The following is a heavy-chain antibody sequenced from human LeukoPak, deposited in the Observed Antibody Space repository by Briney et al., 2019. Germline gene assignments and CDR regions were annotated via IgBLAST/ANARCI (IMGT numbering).Heavy chain of an antibody. J-gene: IGHJ3*02. V-gene: IGHV4-39*01. CDR1: GGSICTSSHY. CDR3: ARGGYSGSYSDVFDI. Sequence: PSETLSLTCSVSGGSICTSSHYWGWSRQPPGKGLEGIGSIYYSGSTYYNPSHKSRVTIAVDTSKNQFSLKLNSVTAADTAVYYCARGGYSGSYSDVFDIWGQGTMVTVSS. D-gene: IGHD1-26*01. CDR2: IYYSGST.